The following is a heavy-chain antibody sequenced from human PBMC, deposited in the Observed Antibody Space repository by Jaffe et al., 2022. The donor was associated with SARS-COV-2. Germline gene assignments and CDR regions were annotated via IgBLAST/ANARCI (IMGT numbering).Heavy chain of an antibody. Sequence: EVQLVESGGGLVQPGRSLRLSCAASGFTFDDYAMHWVRQAPGKGLEWVSGISWNSGSIGYADSVKGRFTISRDNAKNSLYLQMNSLRAEDTALYYCAKDRRDYYYYMDVWGKGTTVTVSS. CDR1: GFTFDDYA. CDR2: ISWNSGSI. CDR3: AKDRRDYYYYMDV. V-gene: IGHV3-9*01. J-gene: IGHJ6*03.